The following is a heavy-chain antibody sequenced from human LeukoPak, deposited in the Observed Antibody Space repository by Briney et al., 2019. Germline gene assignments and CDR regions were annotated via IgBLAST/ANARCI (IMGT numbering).Heavy chain of an antibody. CDR3: AKVRYYGSGSSYYFDY. J-gene: IGHJ4*02. CDR2: ISGSGGST. D-gene: IGHD3-10*01. V-gene: IGHV3-23*01. Sequence: GGSLRLSCAASGFTFSSYAMSWVRQAPGKGLEWVSAISGSGGSTYYADSVKGRFTISRDNSKNTLYLQMNSLRAEDTAVYYCAKVRYYGSGSSYYFDYWGQGTLVTVSS. CDR1: GFTFSSYA.